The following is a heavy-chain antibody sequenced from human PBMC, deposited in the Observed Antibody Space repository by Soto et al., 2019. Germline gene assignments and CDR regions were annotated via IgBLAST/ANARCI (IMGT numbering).Heavy chain of an antibody. V-gene: IGHV3-30*18. CDR1: GFTFNTYG. CDR2: ISYDGSKK. D-gene: IGHD3-22*01. Sequence: QVLLMESGGGVVQPGTSLRLSCAASGFTFNTYGMHWVRQAPGKGLEWVGFISYDGSKKYYADSVKGRFTISRDNSKNTVFLQMNSLRPEDAAVYKCGKDLYYHGREPGGPDYWGQGTLVTVSS. J-gene: IGHJ4*02. CDR3: GKDLYYHGREPGGPDY.